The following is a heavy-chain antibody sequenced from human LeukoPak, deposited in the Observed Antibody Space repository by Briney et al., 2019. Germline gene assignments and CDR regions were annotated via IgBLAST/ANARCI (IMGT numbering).Heavy chain of an antibody. CDR3: ARDLGSLNYDFWSGYYNWFDP. D-gene: IGHD3-3*01. Sequence: GGSLRLSCGASGFTFSTYAMSWVRQAPGKGLEWVSGISGSGGSTYYADSVKGRFTISRDNSKNTLYLLMNSLRAEDTAVYYCARDLGSLNYDFWSGYYNWFDPWGQGTLVTVSS. V-gene: IGHV3-23*01. CDR2: ISGSGGST. J-gene: IGHJ5*02. CDR1: GFTFSTYA.